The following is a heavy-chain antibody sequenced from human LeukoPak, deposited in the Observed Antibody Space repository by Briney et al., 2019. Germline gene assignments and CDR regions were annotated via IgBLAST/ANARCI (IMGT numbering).Heavy chain of an antibody. CDR1: GFTFSSYS. J-gene: IGHJ3*02. D-gene: IGHD6-13*01. CDR2: ISSSSSYI. CDR3: ARDRIPNSRSWLRYYDFDI. Sequence: PGGSLRLSCAASGFTFSSYSMNWVRQAPGKGLEWVSSISSSSSYIYYADSVKGRFTISRDNAQNSLYLQMNSLRAEDTAGYFFARDRIPNSRSWLRYYDFDIWCQRTMVTVSS. V-gene: IGHV3-21*01.